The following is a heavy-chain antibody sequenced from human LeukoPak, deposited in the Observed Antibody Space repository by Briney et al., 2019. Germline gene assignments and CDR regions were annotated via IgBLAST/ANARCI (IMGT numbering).Heavy chain of an antibody. CDR3: ARGGYYDSSGYPLPMY. CDR1: GFTVSSNY. Sequence: GGSLRLSCVASGFTVSSNYMSWVRQAPGKGLEWVSVIYTSGSTHYADSVKGRFTISRDNSKNTLFLQMNSLRVEDTAVYYCARGGYYDSSGYPLPMYWGQGTLVTVSS. D-gene: IGHD3-22*01. CDR2: IYTSGST. V-gene: IGHV3-53*01. J-gene: IGHJ4*02.